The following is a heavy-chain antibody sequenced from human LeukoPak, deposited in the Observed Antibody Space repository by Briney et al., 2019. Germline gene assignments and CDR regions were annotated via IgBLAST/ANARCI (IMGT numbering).Heavy chain of an antibody. CDR3: ARDPSHDYGDFITSYYGMDV. D-gene: IGHD4-17*01. V-gene: IGHV1-18*01. CDR2: ISAYNGNT. Sequence: HWASVTVSCTASGYTFTSYGISWVRQAPGQGLEWMGWISAYNGNTNYAQKLQGRVTMTTDTSTGTAYMELRSLRSDDTAVYYCARDPSHDYGDFITSYYGMDVWGQGTTVTVSS. J-gene: IGHJ6*02. CDR1: GYTFTSYG.